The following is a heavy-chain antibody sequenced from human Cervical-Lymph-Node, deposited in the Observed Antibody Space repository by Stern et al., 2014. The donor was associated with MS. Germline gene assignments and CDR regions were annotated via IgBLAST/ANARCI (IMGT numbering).Heavy chain of an antibody. CDR2: ITPGSTTA. CDR1: GFNFGDYY. Sequence: VQLVESGGDLVKPGGSLRLSCATSGFNFGDYYMTWIRQAPGRGLEYLSYITPGSTTAFYSDTVKGRFTISRDTTMSSLYIHMNSLRAEDTAVYYCARVLLPEKVAFLGYWGQGTLVTVSS. J-gene: IGHJ4*02. D-gene: IGHD1-14*01. CDR3: ARVLLPEKVAFLGY. V-gene: IGHV3-11*01.